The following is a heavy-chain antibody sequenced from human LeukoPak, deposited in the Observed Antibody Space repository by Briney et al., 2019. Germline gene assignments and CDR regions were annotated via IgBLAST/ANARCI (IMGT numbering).Heavy chain of an antibody. D-gene: IGHD3-22*01. J-gene: IGHJ3*02. Sequence: GGSLRLSCAASGFTFEDYAMHWVRQAPGKGLEWVSGITWNSGSTAYADSVKGRFTISRDNAKNSLYLQMNSLRPEDTALYYCAKPSSGYLIASGAFDIWGQGTMVTVSS. CDR2: ITWNSGST. CDR3: AKPSSGYLIASGAFDI. CDR1: GFTFEDYA. V-gene: IGHV3-9*01.